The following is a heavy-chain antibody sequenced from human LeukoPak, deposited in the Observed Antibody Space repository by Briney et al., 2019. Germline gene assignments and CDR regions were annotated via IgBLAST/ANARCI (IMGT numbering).Heavy chain of an antibody. V-gene: IGHV4-39*01. CDR2: IYYTGTT. Sequence: PSETLSLTCSVSGGSISSSSDYWGWIRQPPGKGLEWIGSIYYTGTTYYNPSLKSRVTISADTSKNQFSLKLSSVTAADTAVYYCARRSAVAGTSWFDPWGQGTLVTVSS. J-gene: IGHJ5*02. CDR1: GGSISSSSDY. D-gene: IGHD6-19*01. CDR3: ARRSAVAGTSWFDP.